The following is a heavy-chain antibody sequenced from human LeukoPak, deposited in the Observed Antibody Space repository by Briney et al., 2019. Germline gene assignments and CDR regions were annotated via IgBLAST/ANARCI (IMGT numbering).Heavy chain of an antibody. J-gene: IGHJ6*02. Sequence: GGSLRLSCAASGFTVSSTYMSWARQAPGEGLEWISVIYSGGSTYYADPVKGRFTISRDNSKNTLYLQMNSLRAEDTAVYYCAREYSDSETYLYGMDVWGQGTTVTVSS. CDR2: IYSGGST. D-gene: IGHD3-10*01. V-gene: IGHV3-53*01. CDR3: AREYSDSETYLYGMDV. CDR1: GFTVSSTY.